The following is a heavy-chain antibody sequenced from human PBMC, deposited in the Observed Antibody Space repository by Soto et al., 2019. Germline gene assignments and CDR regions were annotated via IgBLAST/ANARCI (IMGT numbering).Heavy chain of an antibody. V-gene: IGHV4-39*01. CDR1: GGSISSSSYY. Sequence: QLQLQESGPGLVKPSETLSLTCTVSGGSISSSSYYWGWIRQPPGKGLEWIGSIYYSGSTYYNPSLKSRVTFSVDTSKNPFSLKLSTVPAADTAVYYCASRLYYDSRGFEGGGMDVWGQGTTVTVSS. CDR3: ASRLYYDSRGFEGGGMDV. J-gene: IGHJ6*02. CDR2: IYYSGST. D-gene: IGHD3-22*01.